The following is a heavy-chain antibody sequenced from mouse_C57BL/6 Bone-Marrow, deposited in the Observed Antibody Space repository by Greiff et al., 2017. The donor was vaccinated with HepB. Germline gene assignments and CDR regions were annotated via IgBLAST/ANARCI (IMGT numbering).Heavy chain of an antibody. CDR2: IDPNSGGT. D-gene: IGHD1-1*01. J-gene: IGHJ2*01. CDR3: ARSGPYYYGSFDY. CDR1: GYTFTSYW. V-gene: IGHV1-72*01. Sequence: QVQLQQPGAELVKPGASVKLSCKASGYTFTSYWMHWVKQRPGRGLEWIGRIDPNSGGTKYNEKFKSKATLTVDKPSSTAYTQLSSLTSEDSAVYYCARSGPYYYGSFDYWGQGTTLTVSS.